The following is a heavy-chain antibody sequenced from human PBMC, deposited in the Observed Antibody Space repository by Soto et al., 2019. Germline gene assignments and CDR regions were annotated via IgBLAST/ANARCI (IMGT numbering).Heavy chain of an antibody. J-gene: IGHJ4*02. CDR2: INGGGGST. D-gene: IGHD3-10*01. Sequence: PGGSLRLSCAASGFTFSSYWMHWVRQAPGKGLVWVSAINGGGGSTYYADSVKGRFTISRDNSKNTLYLQMNSLRAEDTAVYYCAKDRMVRGAIDYWGQGTLVTVSS. CDR3: AKDRMVRGAIDY. V-gene: IGHV3-23*01. CDR1: GFTFSSYW.